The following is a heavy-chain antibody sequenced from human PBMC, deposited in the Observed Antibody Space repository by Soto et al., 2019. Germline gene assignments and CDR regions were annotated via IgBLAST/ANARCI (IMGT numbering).Heavy chain of an antibody. Sequence: EVQLVESGGGLVQPGGSLKLSCAASGFTFSGSAMHWVRQASGKGLEWVGRIRSKANSYATAYAASVKGRFTISRDDSKTTAYLQMNSLETEDTAVYYCNVPPERYCSGGSCLSGVDGKDYWGQGTLVTVSS. D-gene: IGHD2-15*01. CDR2: IRSKANSYAT. CDR1: GFTFSGSA. V-gene: IGHV3-73*02. CDR3: NVPPERYCSGGSCLSGVDGKDY. J-gene: IGHJ4*02.